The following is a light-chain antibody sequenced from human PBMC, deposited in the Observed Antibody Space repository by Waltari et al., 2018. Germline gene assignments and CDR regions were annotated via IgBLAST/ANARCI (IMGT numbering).Light chain of an antibody. Sequence: EIVLTQSPATLSLSPGERATLSCRASLSVDMYLAWYQQRPGQAPRPLIYDTSNRATDIPARFSGSGSETDFSLTISSLEPEDFAVYYCQQRRNWPLTFGGGTKVEIK. CDR3: QQRRNWPLT. J-gene: IGKJ4*01. CDR2: DTS. CDR1: LSVDMY. V-gene: IGKV3-11*01.